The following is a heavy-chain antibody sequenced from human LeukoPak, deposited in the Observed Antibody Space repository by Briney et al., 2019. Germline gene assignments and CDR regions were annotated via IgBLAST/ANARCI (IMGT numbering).Heavy chain of an antibody. J-gene: IGHJ4*02. CDR1: GDSIRRDNYY. Sequence: SETLSLTCTVSGDSIRRDNYYWGWIRQPPGEGLEWIGSICYSGSTYYNPSLKSRVSISVDPSKSQFSLKLTSVTAADTAVYYCATHPLLDYWGQGSLVTVSS. CDR2: ICYSGST. CDR3: ATHPLLDY. V-gene: IGHV4-39*01. D-gene: IGHD3-16*02.